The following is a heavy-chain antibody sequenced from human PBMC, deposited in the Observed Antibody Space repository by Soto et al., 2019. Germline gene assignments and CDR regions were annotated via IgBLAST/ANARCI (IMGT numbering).Heavy chain of an antibody. CDR2: IYNSGRT. CDR3: ARDPAP. CDR1: GGSISSGGYY. V-gene: IGHV4-31*03. J-gene: IGHJ5*02. Sequence: QGHLQESGPGLVKPSQTLSLTCTVSGGSISSGGYYWSWILQHPGKGMEWIGYIYNSGRTYYNPSLKSRVTISADTSKNQFALKLSSVTAADTAVYYCARDPAPWGQGTRVTVSS.